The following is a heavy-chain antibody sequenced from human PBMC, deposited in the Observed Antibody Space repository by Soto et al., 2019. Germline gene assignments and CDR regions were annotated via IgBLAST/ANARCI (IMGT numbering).Heavy chain of an antibody. J-gene: IGHJ1*01. CDR3: AKINARVAAAIKAGYFQH. CDR2: ISYDGSNK. V-gene: IGHV3-30*18. CDR1: GFTFSSYG. D-gene: IGHD2-2*02. Sequence: QVQLVESGGGVVQPGRSLRLSCAASGFTFSSYGMHWVRQAPGQGLELVAVISYDGSNKYYAVSVKGRFTISRDNSKNTLYLQMNILRAEDTAVYYWAKINARVAAAIKAGYFQHWGQGTLVTVAS.